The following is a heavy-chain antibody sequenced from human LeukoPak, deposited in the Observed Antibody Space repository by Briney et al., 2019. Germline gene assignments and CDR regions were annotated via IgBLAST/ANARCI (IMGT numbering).Heavy chain of an antibody. CDR3: ARPSNYYDSGRDI. J-gene: IGHJ3*02. V-gene: IGHV4-34*01. Sequence: PSETLSLTCAVYGGSFSGYYWSWIRQPPGKGLEWIGEINHSGSTNYNPSLKSRVTISVDTSKNQFSLKLSSVTAADTAVYYCARPSNYYDSGRDIWGQGTMVTVSS. D-gene: IGHD3-22*01. CDR1: GGSFSGYY. CDR2: INHSGST.